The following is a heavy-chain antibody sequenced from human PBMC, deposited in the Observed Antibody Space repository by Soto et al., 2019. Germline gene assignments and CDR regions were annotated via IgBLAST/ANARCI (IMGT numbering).Heavy chain of an antibody. CDR3: ARQGLWFGDPIDY. J-gene: IGHJ4*02. CDR2: IYPGDSDT. CDR1: GYSFTSYW. D-gene: IGHD3-10*01. Sequence: EVQLVQSGAEVKKPGESLKISCKGSGYSFTSYWIGWVRQMPGKGLEWMGNIYPGDSDTRYSPSFQRQVTISADKSSSTADLQWSSLKASDTAMYYCARQGLWFGDPIDYWGQGTLVTVSS. V-gene: IGHV5-51*01.